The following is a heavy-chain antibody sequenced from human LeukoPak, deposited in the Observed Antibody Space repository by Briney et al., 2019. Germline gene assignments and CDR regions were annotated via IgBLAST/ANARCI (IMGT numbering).Heavy chain of an antibody. CDR2: IYSGGST. Sequence: GGSLRLSCAASGFTVGSNYMSWVRQAPGKGLEWVSVIYSGGSTYYADSVKGRFTISRDNSKNTLYLQMNSLRAEDTAVYYCARDLVRGVIIVWGQGTLVPVSS. CDR1: GFTVGSNY. J-gene: IGHJ4*02. V-gene: IGHV3-66*02. CDR3: ARDLVRGVIIV. D-gene: IGHD3-10*01.